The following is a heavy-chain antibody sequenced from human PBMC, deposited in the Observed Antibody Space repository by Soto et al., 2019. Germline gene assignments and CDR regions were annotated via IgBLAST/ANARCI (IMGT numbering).Heavy chain of an antibody. J-gene: IGHJ4*02. V-gene: IGHV3-21*01. CDR3: ARDLHSYDSSGRPAYYFAY. Sequence: EVQMVESGGGLVKPGGSLRLSCAASGFPFSSYSMNWVRQAPGQVLEWVSSSSSSSSYIYYADSEKGRFTISRDKAKNSLYLQMNSLRAEDTAVYYCARDLHSYDSSGRPAYYFAYWGQGTLVTVSS. CDR2: SSSSSSYI. CDR1: GFPFSSYS. D-gene: IGHD3-22*01.